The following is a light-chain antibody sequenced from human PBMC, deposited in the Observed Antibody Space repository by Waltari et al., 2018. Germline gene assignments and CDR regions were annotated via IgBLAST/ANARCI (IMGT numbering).Light chain of an antibody. CDR3: CSYAGSSTLL. CDR1: SSDVGSYNL. V-gene: IGLV2-23*01. CDR2: EGS. J-gene: IGLJ2*01. Sequence: QSALTQPASVSGSPGQSITVSCTGTSSDVGSYNLVSWYQQHPGKAPKLMIYEGSKRPSGFSIRFSGSKSGNTASLTISGLQAEDEADYYCCSYAGSSTLLFGGGTKVTVL.